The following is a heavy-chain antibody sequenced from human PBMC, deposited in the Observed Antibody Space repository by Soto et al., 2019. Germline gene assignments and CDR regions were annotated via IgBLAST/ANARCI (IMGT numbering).Heavy chain of an antibody. CDR3: AKVSRGDYDYIWGSYRVTFDY. D-gene: IGHD3-16*02. CDR2: ISGSGGST. CDR1: GFTFSSYA. Sequence: VQLLESGGGLVQPGGSLRLSCAASGFTFSSYAMSWVRQAPGKGLEWVSAISGSGGSTYYADSVKGRFTISRDNSKNTLYLQMNSLRAEDTAVYYCAKVSRGDYDYIWGSYRVTFDYWGQGTLVTVSS. J-gene: IGHJ4*02. V-gene: IGHV3-23*01.